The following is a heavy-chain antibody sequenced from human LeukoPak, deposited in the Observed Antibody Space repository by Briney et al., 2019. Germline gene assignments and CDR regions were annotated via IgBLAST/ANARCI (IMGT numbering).Heavy chain of an antibody. D-gene: IGHD3-10*01. J-gene: IGHJ4*02. CDR3: ARITMVRGVPQPLDY. V-gene: IGHV5-51*01. CDR1: GYSFTSYW. Sequence: PGEALKISCKGSGYSFTSYWIGWGRQMPGKGLEGMGIIYPGDSDTRYSPSFQGQVTISADKSISTAYLQWSSLKASDTAMYYCARITMVRGVPQPLDYWGQGTLVTVSS. CDR2: IYPGDSDT.